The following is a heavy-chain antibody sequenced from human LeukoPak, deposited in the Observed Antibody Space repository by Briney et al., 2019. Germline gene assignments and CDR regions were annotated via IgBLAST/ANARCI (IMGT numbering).Heavy chain of an antibody. D-gene: IGHD3-16*01. CDR3: AKGAYRAAHDC. CDR2: IRYDGNNN. CDR1: VFTFSTYG. Sequence: TGGPLRLSCAASVFTFSTYGMHWLRRAPGRGREGLAFIRYDGNNNYYADSVKGRFTIPRDNSKNTLYLQMNSLRAEDTAIYYCAKGAYRAAHDCWGQGPLVTVSS. V-gene: IGHV3-30*02. J-gene: IGHJ4*02.